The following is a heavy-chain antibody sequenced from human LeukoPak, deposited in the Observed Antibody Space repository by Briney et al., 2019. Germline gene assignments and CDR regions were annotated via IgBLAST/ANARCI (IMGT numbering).Heavy chain of an antibody. J-gene: IGHJ4*02. CDR3: ARRAGAYSHPYDY. D-gene: IGHD4/OR15-4a*01. CDR1: GGSISGFY. Sequence: ETLSLTCTVSGGSISGFYWSWIRQPPGKGLEWVSFIYSDNTHYSDSVKGRFTISRDNSKNTLYLQMNSLRAEDTAVYYCARRAGAYSHPYDYWGQGTLVTVSS. V-gene: IGHV3-53*01. CDR2: IYSDNT.